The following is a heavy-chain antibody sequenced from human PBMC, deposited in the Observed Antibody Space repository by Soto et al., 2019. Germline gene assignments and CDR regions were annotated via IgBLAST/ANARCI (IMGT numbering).Heavy chain of an antibody. V-gene: IGHV3-30-3*01. Sequence: PGRSLRLSCAASEFTFSSYSMHWVRQAPGKGLQWVAVISTDGSNKYYADSVKGRFTISRDNSKNTVYLQMNSLSAEDTAAYYCARDFRARGIGEFAPWCQGALVSVSS. CDR1: EFTFSSYS. CDR2: ISTDGSNK. D-gene: IGHD3-10*01. J-gene: IGHJ5*02. CDR3: ARDFRARGIGEFAP.